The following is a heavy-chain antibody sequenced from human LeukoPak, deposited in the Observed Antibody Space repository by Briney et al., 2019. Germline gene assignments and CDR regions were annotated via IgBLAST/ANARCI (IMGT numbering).Heavy chain of an antibody. CDR3: ARDHSGSYSGNWFDP. V-gene: IGHV3-21*01. J-gene: IGHJ5*02. CDR2: ISSSSSYI. D-gene: IGHD1-26*01. CDR1: GFTFSSYS. Sequence: PGGSLRLPCAASGFTFSSYSMNWVRQAPGKGLEWVSSISSSSSYIYYADSVKGRFTISRDNAKNSLYLQMNSLRAEDTAVYYCARDHSGSYSGNWFDPWGQGTLVTVSS.